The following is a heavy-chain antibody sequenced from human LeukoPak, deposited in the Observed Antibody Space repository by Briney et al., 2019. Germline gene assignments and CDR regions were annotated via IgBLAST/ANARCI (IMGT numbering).Heavy chain of an antibody. J-gene: IGHJ4*02. CDR3: ARDDAFDY. V-gene: IGHV3-53*01. CDR2: IYSGGST. CDR1: GFTVSSNY. Sequence: GGSLRLSCAVSGFTVSSNYMSWVRQAPGKGLEWVSVIYSGGSTYYADSVKGRFTISRDNSKNTLYLQMNSLRAEDTAVYYCARDDAFDYWGQGTLVTVSS.